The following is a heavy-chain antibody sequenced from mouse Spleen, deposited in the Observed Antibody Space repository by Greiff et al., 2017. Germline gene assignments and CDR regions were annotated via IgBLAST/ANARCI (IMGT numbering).Heavy chain of an antibody. CDR2: INPSNGGT. V-gene: IGHV1S16*01. J-gene: IGHJ2*01. Sequence: QVQLQQPGAELVKPGASVKLSCKASGYTFTTYWMHWVKLRPGQGLEWIGEINPSNGGTNYNEKFKRKATLTVDKSSSTAYMQLSSLTSEDSAVYCCSIDYYGSSFDYWGQRTTLTVSS. CDR1: GYTFTTYW. CDR3: SIDYYGSSFDY. D-gene: IGHD1-1*01.